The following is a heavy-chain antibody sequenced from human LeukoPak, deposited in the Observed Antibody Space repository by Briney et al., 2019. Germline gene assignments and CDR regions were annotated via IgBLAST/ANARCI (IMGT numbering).Heavy chain of an antibody. D-gene: IGHD3-22*01. J-gene: IGHJ4*02. CDR1: GFTFGQHV. CDR3: ARNYYYDSSGYYHY. V-gene: IGHV3-7*01. Sequence: GGSLRLSCAASGFTFGQHVFSWVRQAPGKGLEWVANINQDGNEKYHVDSVKGRFTISRDNAKNSLYLQMNSLRAEDTAVYYCARNYYYDSSGYYHYWGQGTLVTVSS. CDR2: INQDGNEK.